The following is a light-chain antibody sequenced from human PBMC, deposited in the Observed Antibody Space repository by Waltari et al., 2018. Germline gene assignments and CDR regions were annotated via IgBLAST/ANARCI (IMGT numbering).Light chain of an antibody. CDR1: QDISHY. CDR2: AAS. Sequence: LSASVGDRVTITCRASQDISHYLAWYHLRPGKAPKLLIYAASTLQGGVPSRFSGSGSGTDFTLTISSLQPEDFATYYCEHFNNYPLTFGGGTKVEIK. CDR3: EHFNNYPLT. J-gene: IGKJ4*01. V-gene: IGKV1-9*01.